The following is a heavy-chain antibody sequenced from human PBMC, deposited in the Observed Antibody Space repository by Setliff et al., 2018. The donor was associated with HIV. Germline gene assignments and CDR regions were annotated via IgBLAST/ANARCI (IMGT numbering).Heavy chain of an antibody. Sequence: GGSLRLSCPASGFTVSSNYINWVRQAPGKGLEWVSVVYSDGSSSYADSVKGRFTISRDTSKNTLYLRMNSLRAEDTAVFYCARVAAYGYLSHYFDYWGQGTLVTVSS. CDR3: ARVAAYGYLSHYFDY. CDR2: VYSDGSS. CDR1: GFTVSSNY. J-gene: IGHJ4*02. D-gene: IGHD5-18*01. V-gene: IGHV3-53*01.